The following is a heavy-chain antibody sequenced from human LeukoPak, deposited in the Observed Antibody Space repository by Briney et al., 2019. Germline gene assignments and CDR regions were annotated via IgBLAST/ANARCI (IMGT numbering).Heavy chain of an antibody. CDR1: GFSLSTSGMC. CDR2: IDWDDDK. CDR3: ARDTPEGGYGYNHGE. V-gene: IGHV2-70*11. Sequence: VSGPTLVSPTQTLTLTCTFSGFSLSTSGMCVSWIRQPPGKALEWLARIDWDDDKYYSTSLKTRLSISKDTSKNQVVLTMTNMDPVDTATYYCARDTPEGGYGYNHGEWGQGTLVTVSS. D-gene: IGHD5-24*01. J-gene: IGHJ4*02.